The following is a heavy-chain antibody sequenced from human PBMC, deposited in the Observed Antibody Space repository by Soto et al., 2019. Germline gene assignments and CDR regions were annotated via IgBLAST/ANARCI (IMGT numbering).Heavy chain of an antibody. CDR3: AKAVSGSIRYFDY. CDR2: IYHSGST. Sequence: PSETLSLTCAVSGGSISSSNWWSWVRQPPGKGLEWIGEIYHSGSTNYNPSLKSRVTISVDKSKNQFSLKLSSVTAEDTAVYYCAKAVSGSIRYFDYWGQGTLVTVSS. J-gene: IGHJ4*02. V-gene: IGHV4-4*02. D-gene: IGHD1-26*01. CDR1: GGSISSSNW.